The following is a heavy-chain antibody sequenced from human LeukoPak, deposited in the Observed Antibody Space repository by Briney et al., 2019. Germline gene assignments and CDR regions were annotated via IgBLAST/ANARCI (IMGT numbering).Heavy chain of an antibody. CDR1: GFTFSSYA. J-gene: IGHJ3*02. CDR3: ATYYYDSSAQRGDDAFDI. Sequence: GGSLRLSCAASGFTFSSYAMNWVRQAPGKGLEWVSYISSSGSTIYYADSVKGRFTVSRDNAKKSLYLQMNSLRAEDTAIYYCATYYYDSSAQRGDDAFDIWGQGTMVTVSS. V-gene: IGHV3-48*03. CDR2: ISSSGSTI. D-gene: IGHD3-22*01.